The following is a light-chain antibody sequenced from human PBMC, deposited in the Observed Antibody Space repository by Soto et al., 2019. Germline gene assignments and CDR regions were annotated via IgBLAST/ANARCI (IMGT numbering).Light chain of an antibody. V-gene: IGLV2-14*01. CDR3: TSYTSSSTYV. CDR2: GVT. CDR1: SSDIGGYNY. Sequence: QSVLTQPASVSESPGQSITFSCAGTSSDIGGYNYVSWYQQHPDKAPKLMIYGVTNRPSGVSDRFSGSKSGNTASLTISGLQAEDEADYYCTSYTSSSTYVFGTGTKLTVL. J-gene: IGLJ1*01.